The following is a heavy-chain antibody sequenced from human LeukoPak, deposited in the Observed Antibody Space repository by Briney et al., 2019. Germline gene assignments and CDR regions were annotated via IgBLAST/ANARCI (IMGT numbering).Heavy chain of an antibody. D-gene: IGHD5-12*01. CDR1: GFSFSSDW. J-gene: IGHJ6*02. CDR3: ARVPGYSGCFYGMDV. CDR2: INHNGVSE. V-gene: IGHV3-74*01. Sequence: GGSLRLSCTASGFSFSSDWMHWVRQAPGKGLVWVSRINHNGVSEAYADSVKGRFTISRDNAKNTLYLQMNSLGAEDTAVYYCARVPGYSGCFYGMDVWGQGTTVTVSS.